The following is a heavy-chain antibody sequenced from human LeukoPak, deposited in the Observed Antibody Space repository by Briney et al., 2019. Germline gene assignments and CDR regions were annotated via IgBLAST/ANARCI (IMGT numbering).Heavy chain of an antibody. CDR3: ARAYGYVYYYYMDV. CDR1: GFTFSSYS. D-gene: IGHD5-18*01. Sequence: PGGSLRLSCAASGFTFSSYSMNWVRQAPGKGLEWVSYISSSSSTIYYADSVKGRFTISRDNAKNSLYLQMNSLRAEDTAVYYCARAYGYVYYYYMDVWGKGTTVTVSS. J-gene: IGHJ6*03. CDR2: ISSSSSTI. V-gene: IGHV3-48*01.